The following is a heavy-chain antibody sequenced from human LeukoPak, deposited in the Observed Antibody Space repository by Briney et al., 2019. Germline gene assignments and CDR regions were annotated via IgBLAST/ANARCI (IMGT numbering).Heavy chain of an antibody. Sequence: PGGSLRLSCAASGFTFSDYYMSWIRQAPGKGLEWVSYISSSGSTIYYTDSVKGRFTISRDNAKNSLYLQMNSLRAEDTAVYYCAREPFGTKSLANWFDPWGQGTLVTVSS. CDR1: GFTFSDYY. CDR3: AREPFGTKSLANWFDP. J-gene: IGHJ5*02. CDR2: ISSSGSTI. D-gene: IGHD3-10*01. V-gene: IGHV3-11*01.